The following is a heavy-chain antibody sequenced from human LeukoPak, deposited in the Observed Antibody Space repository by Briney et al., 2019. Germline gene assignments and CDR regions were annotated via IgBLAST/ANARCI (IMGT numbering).Heavy chain of an antibody. CDR1: GITFADYS. V-gene: IGHV3-9*01. CDR2: ISWNSGSI. D-gene: IGHD7-27*01. CDR3: ARKLGDWYFDL. Sequence: GMSLRLSCVSSGITFADYSMYWVRQAPGKGLEWVSGISWNSGSILYGDSVKGRFTTSRDNDKNSLHLQMNSLSAEDTALYYCARKLGDWYFDLWGRGTLVTVSS. J-gene: IGHJ2*01.